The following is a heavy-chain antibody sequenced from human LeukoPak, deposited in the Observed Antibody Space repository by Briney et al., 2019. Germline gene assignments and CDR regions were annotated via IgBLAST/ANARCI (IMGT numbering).Heavy chain of an antibody. CDR2: ITMNSVR. CDR3: ARGRYQFLGPNDY. V-gene: IGHV3-48*02. Sequence: GGSLRLSCSPSSFSLSDYGMSWVRQAPGQGLEWISYITMNSVRLYAESVKGRFSISRDNDNNSVYLQMNSLRDEDTAVYYCARGRYQFLGPNDYWGQGSLVTVSS. CDR1: SFSLSDYG. J-gene: IGHJ4*02. D-gene: IGHD2-2*01.